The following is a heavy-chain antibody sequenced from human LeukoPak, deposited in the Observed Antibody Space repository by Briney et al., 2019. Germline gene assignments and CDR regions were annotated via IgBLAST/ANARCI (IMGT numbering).Heavy chain of an antibody. Sequence: GGSLRLSCIGSGFIFGDHAMSWVRQAPGKGLDWVGFIRSKAYRATTEYAASVKGRFTISRDASASIAYLQMNSLRTEDTAVYYCARGPIQLWIHNAMDVWGQGTTVTVSS. D-gene: IGHD5-24*01. CDR3: ARGPIQLWIHNAMDV. CDR2: IRSKAYRATT. J-gene: IGHJ6*02. V-gene: IGHV3-49*04. CDR1: GFIFGDHA.